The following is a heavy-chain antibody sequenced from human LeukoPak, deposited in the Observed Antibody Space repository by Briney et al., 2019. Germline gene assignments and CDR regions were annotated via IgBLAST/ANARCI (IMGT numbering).Heavy chain of an antibody. CDR2: IRYDGSNK. V-gene: IGHV3-30*02. CDR1: GFTFSSYG. J-gene: IGHJ4*02. Sequence: GGSLRLSCAASGFTFSSYGMHWVRQAPGKGLEWVAFIRYDGSNKYYADSVKGRFTISRDNSKNTLYLQMNSLRAEDTDVYYCAKDSSSWYRYYFDYWGQGTLVTVSS. D-gene: IGHD6-13*01. CDR3: AKDSSSWYRYYFDY.